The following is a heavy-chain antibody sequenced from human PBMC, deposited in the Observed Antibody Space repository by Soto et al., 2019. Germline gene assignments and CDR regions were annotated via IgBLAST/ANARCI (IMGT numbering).Heavy chain of an antibody. Sequence: SETLSLTCTVSGASISGFYWSWIRKYAGKGLEWIGRIYATGTTDYNPSLKSRVMMSVDTSKKQFSLKLRSVTAADTAVYYCVRDGTKTLRDWFDPWGQGISVTVSS. CDR2: IYATGTT. CDR1: GASISGFY. V-gene: IGHV4-4*07. J-gene: IGHJ5*02. CDR3: VRDGTKTLRDWFDP. D-gene: IGHD1-1*01.